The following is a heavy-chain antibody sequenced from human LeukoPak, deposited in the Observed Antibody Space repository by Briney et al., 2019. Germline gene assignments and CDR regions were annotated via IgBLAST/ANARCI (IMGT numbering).Heavy chain of an antibody. CDR2: IYHSGST. V-gene: IGHV4-4*02. J-gene: IGHJ6*03. D-gene: IGHD4-11*01. CDR1: GGSISSSNW. CDR3: ARGCYDSNYVGYYYYYMDV. Sequence: PSETLSLTCAVSGGSISSSNWWSWVRQPPGKALEWIGEIYHSGSTNYNPSLKSRVTISVDKSKNQFSLKLSSVTAADTAVYYCARGCYDSNYVGYYYYYMDVWGKGTTVTVSS.